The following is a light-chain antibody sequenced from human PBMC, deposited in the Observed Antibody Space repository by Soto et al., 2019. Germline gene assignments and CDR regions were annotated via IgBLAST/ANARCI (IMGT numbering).Light chain of an antibody. CDR3: AAWDGSLDVVL. J-gene: IGLJ2*01. V-gene: IGLV1-44*01. CDR1: SSNIGTNT. CDR2: NTN. Sequence: QSVLTQPPSASGTPGQRVTISCSGSSSNIGTNTVNWYQQFPGSAPQLLLYNTNQRPSGVPGRFSGSKSGTSASLAISGLXXXXXADYYCAAWDGSLDVVLFGGGTKLTVL.